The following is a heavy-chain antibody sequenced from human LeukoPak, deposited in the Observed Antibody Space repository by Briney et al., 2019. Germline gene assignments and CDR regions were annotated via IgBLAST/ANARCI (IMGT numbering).Heavy chain of an antibody. Sequence: SVKVSCKASGGTFSSYAISWVRQAPGQGLEWMGGIIPIFGTANYAQKFQGRVTITADESTSTAYMELSSLRSEDTAVYYCAKVNRDCSSTSCYNYFDYWGQGTLVTVSS. CDR2: IIPIFGTA. V-gene: IGHV1-69*01. CDR3: AKVNRDCSSTSCYNYFDY. D-gene: IGHD2-2*02. CDR1: GGTFSSYA. J-gene: IGHJ4*02.